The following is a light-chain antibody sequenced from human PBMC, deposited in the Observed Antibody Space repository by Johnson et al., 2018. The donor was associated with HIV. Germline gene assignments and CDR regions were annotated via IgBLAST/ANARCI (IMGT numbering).Light chain of an antibody. J-gene: IGLJ1*01. V-gene: IGLV1-51*02. CDR3: GTWDTSLTTGGV. CDR1: SSTIGNNY. CDR2: KNN. Sequence: QSVLTQPPSVSAAPGQKVNISCSGSSSTIGNNYVYWYQVLPGTAPKLLIYKNNNRPSGIPDRFSGSKSGTSATLAITGLQTGDEADYYCGTWDTSLTTGGVFGTGTKVTVL.